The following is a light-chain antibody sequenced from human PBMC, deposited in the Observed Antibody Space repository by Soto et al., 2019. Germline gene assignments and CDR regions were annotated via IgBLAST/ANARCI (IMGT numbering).Light chain of an antibody. Sequence: EIVLTQSPGTLSLSPGERATLSCGASQSVTSNYLAWYQQKPGQAPRLLIFGASTRATGIPDRFSGSGSGTDLTLTISRLEPEDFAVYYCQHYYTSYTTFGQGTKVEIK. V-gene: IGKV3-20*01. J-gene: IGKJ1*01. CDR1: QSVTSNY. CDR3: QHYYTSYTT. CDR2: GAS.